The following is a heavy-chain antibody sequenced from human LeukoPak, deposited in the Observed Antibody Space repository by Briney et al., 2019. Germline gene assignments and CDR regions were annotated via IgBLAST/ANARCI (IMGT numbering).Heavy chain of an antibody. CDR3: ARDSTVVTPLDY. D-gene: IGHD4-23*01. J-gene: IGHJ4*02. CDR2: IIPIFGTA. Sequence: SVKVSCKASGGTFISYAISWVRQAPGQGLEWMGGIIPIFGTANYAQKFQGRVTITADESTSTAYMELSSLRSEDTAVYYCARDSTVVTPLDYWGQGTLVTVSS. V-gene: IGHV1-69*13. CDR1: GGTFISYA.